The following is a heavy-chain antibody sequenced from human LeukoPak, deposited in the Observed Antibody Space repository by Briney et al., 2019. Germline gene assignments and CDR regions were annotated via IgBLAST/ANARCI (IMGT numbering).Heavy chain of an antibody. J-gene: IGHJ4*02. V-gene: IGHV3-21*01. CDR1: GFTFSSYS. CDR2: ISSSSSYI. CDR3: ARHGGYCSSTSCYCDY. Sequence: PGGCLRLSCAASGFTFSSYSMNWVRQAPGKGLEWVSSISSSSSYIYYADSVKGRFTISRDNAKNSLYLQMNSLRAEDTAVYYCARHGGYCSSTSCYCDYWGQGTLVTVSS. D-gene: IGHD2-2*01.